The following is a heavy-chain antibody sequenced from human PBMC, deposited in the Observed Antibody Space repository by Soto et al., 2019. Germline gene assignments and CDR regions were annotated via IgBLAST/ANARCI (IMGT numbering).Heavy chain of an antibody. V-gene: IGHV3-30*18. J-gene: IGHJ6*02. CDR3: AKDTSKSGWYQILYYYGMDV. CDR2: ISYDGSNK. CDR1: GFTFSSYG. Sequence: GGSLRLSCAASGFTFSSYGMHWVRQAPGKGLEWVAVISYDGSNKYYADSVEGRFTISRDNSKNTLYLQMNSLRAEDTAVYYCAKDTSKSGWYQILYYYGMDVWGQGTTVTVSS. D-gene: IGHD6-19*01.